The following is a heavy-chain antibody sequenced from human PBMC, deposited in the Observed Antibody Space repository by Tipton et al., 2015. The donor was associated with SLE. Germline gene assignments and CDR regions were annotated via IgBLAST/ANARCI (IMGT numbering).Heavy chain of an antibody. Sequence: TLSLTCTVSGVSISSGSYYWNWIRQPAGKGLEWIGRVYTAGRPYYNPSLESRLAISMDTSKNQFSLKLTSVTAADTAMYYCARTLDTLDIWGQGTMVTVSS. CDR1: GVSISSGSYY. CDR2: VYTAGRP. CDR3: ARTLDTLDI. V-gene: IGHV4-61*02. J-gene: IGHJ3*02.